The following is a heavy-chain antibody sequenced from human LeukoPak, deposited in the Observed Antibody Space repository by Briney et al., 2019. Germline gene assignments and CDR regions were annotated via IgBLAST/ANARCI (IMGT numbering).Heavy chain of an antibody. CDR1: GGSISSYY. Sequence: QTSETLSLTCTVSGGSISSYYWSWIRQPPGKGLEWIGYIYYSGSTNYNPSLKSRVTISVDTSKNQFSLKLSSVTAADTAVYYCARGGTIFGVAPTDGNYYYYMDVWGKGTTVTVSS. V-gene: IGHV4-59*01. D-gene: IGHD3-3*01. J-gene: IGHJ6*03. CDR2: IYYSGST. CDR3: ARGGTIFGVAPTDGNYYYYMDV.